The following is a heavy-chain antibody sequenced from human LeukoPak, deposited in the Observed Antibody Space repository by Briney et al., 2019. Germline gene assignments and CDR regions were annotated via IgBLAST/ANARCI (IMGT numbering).Heavy chain of an antibody. D-gene: IGHD2-2*01. CDR3: AKAMTPLSVPAPFDY. V-gene: IGHV3-23*01. Sequence: PGGSLRLSCAASGFTFSSYAMSWVRQAPGKGLEWVSVISGSGDSTYYADSVKGRFTISRDNSKNTLYLQMNSLRAEDTAVYYCAKAMTPLSVPAPFDYWGQGTLVTVSS. J-gene: IGHJ4*02. CDR2: ISGSGDST. CDR1: GFTFSSYA.